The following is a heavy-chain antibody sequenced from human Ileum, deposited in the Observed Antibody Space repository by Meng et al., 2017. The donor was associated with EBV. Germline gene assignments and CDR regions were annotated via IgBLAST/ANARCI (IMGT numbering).Heavy chain of an antibody. Sequence: EVQVLESGGGLVQPGGSLRLSSGLSCAASGFIFSNYGMSWVHQAPGRGLEWVSVISGSVNNTDYADSVKGRFTISRDNARNSLYLQMNSLRAEDTAVYYCARDVTSGSSIHWGQGPLVTVAS. CDR3: ARDVTSGSSIH. D-gene: IGHD1-26*01. V-gene: IGHV3-23*01. J-gene: IGHJ4*02. CDR2: ISGSVNNT. CDR1: GFIFSNYG.